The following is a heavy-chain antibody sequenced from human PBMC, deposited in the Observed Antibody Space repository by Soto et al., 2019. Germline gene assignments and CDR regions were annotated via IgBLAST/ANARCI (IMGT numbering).Heavy chain of an antibody. CDR3: ASTRVLGLLWPGDY. D-gene: IGHD3-10*01. Sequence: PSETLSLTCSVSGDSISGSGYYWSWIRQPPGKGLEWIGEINHSGSTNYNPSLKSRVTISVDTSKNQFSLKLSSVTAADTAVYYCASTRVLGLLWPGDYWGQGTLVTVSS. V-gene: IGHV4-39*07. CDR2: INHSGST. J-gene: IGHJ4*02. CDR1: GDSISGSGYY.